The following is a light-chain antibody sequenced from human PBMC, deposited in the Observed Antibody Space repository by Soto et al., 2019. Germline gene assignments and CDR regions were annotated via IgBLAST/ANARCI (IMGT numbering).Light chain of an antibody. Sequence: DIQMTQSPSTLSASVGDRVTITCRASQSISDRLAWYQQKPGKAPNLLIYKAFILESGFPSSLSGIGSGTKFIFTFSSRRPDDFAPYYGKKYNSYLVTFGQGTKV. V-gene: IGKV1-5*03. CDR2: KAF. CDR1: QSISDR. J-gene: IGKJ1*01. CDR3: KKYNSYLVT.